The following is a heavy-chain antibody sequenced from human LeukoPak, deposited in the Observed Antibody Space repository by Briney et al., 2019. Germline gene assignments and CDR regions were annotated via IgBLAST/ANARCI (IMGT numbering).Heavy chain of an antibody. CDR2: IRSKAYGGTT. D-gene: IGHD3-22*01. Sequence: PGRSLRLSCTASGFTFGAYAMSWVRQAPGKGLEWVSFIRSKAYGGTTEYAASVKGRFTISRDDSKSIAYLQMNSLKTEDTAVYYCRGDSSGYYSDYGMDVWGQGTTVTVSS. V-gene: IGHV3-49*04. CDR1: GFTFGAYA. J-gene: IGHJ6*02. CDR3: RGDSSGYYSDYGMDV.